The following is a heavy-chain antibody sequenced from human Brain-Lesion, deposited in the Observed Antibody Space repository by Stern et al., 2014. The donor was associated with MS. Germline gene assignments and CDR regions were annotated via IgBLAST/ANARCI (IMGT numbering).Heavy chain of an antibody. D-gene: IGHD2-2*01. V-gene: IGHV4-61*02. J-gene: IGHJ6*02. CDR2: IFNSGST. CDR3: ARGRVVPGFQYYATDV. Sequence: MQLVESGPGLVKPSQTLSLSCTVSGGSISSGGYYWSWIRPPAGKGLEWIGRIFNSGSTSYNPSLKSRVTLSIDTSQNQLSLRLNSMTAADTAVYYCARGRVVPGFQYYATDVWGQGTTVIVSS. CDR1: GGSISSGGYY.